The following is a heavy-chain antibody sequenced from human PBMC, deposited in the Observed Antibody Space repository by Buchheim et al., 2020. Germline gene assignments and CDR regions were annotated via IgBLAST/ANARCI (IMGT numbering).Heavy chain of an antibody. V-gene: IGHV1-8*02. CDR3: ARGLRNIMEDDY. D-gene: IGHD1-1*01. CDR2: MNPNSGNT. Sequence: QVQLVQSGAEVKKPGASVKVSCKASGYTFTGYYMHWVRQAPGQGLEWMGWMNPNSGNTGYAQKFQGRVTMTRNTSISTDYMELSSLRSEDTAVYYCARGLRNIMEDDYWGQGTL. CDR1: GYTFTGYY. J-gene: IGHJ4*02.